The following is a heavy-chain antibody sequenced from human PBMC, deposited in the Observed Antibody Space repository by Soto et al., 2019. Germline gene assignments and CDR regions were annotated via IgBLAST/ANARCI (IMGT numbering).Heavy chain of an antibody. V-gene: IGHV1-69*06. J-gene: IGHJ5*02. D-gene: IGHD2-15*01. CDR1: GGTFSTYT. CDR3: ARGLECRGYCLDKPTWFGP. CDR2: IIPISGTP. Sequence: GASVKVSCKASGGTFSTYTFSWVRQAPGQGLEWMGRIIPISGTPYYAQKFQGRVTITADKSTSTVYMELSSLGSDDTAVYFCARGLECRGYCLDKPTWFGPWGQGTLVTVSS.